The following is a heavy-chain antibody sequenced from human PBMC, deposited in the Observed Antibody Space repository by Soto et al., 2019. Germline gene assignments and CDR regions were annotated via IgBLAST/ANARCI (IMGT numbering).Heavy chain of an antibody. CDR2: ISYDGSNK. V-gene: IGHV3-30-3*01. CDR1: GFAFSSYA. Sequence: GGSLRLSCAASGFAFSSYAMHWVRQAPGKGLEWVAVISYDGSNKYYADSVKGRFTISRDNSKNTLYLQMNSLRAEDTAVYYCARDNAGWFGEFTYNWFDPWGQGTLVTVSS. J-gene: IGHJ5*02. CDR3: ARDNAGWFGEFTYNWFDP. D-gene: IGHD3-10*01.